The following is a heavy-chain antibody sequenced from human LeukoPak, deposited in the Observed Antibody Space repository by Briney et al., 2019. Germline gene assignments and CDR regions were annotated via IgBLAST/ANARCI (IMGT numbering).Heavy chain of an antibody. Sequence: PSETLSLTCTVSGGSISSGSYYWSWIRQPAGKGLEWIGRIYTSGSTNYNPSLKSRVTISVDTSKNQFSLKLSSVTAADTAVYYCARSSSWFPLFGYWGQGTLVTVSS. CDR2: IYTSGST. J-gene: IGHJ4*02. CDR1: GGSISSGSYY. D-gene: IGHD6-13*01. V-gene: IGHV4-61*02. CDR3: ARSSSWFPLFGY.